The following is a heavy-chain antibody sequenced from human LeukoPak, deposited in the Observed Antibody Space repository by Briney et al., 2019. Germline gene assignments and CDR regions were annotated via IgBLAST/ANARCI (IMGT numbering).Heavy chain of an antibody. CDR2: ISTYNGNT. J-gene: IGHJ4*02. D-gene: IGHD3-10*01. CDR3: ARDPNYGSGSSYFDY. Sequence: GASLQISCKGSGYTFTSYWIGWVRQAPGQGLEWMGWISTYNGNTNYVQKLQGRVTMTTDTSTSTAYIDLRSLTSDDTAVYYCARDPNYGSGSSYFDYWGQGTLVTVSS. V-gene: IGHV1-18*04. CDR1: GYTFTSYW.